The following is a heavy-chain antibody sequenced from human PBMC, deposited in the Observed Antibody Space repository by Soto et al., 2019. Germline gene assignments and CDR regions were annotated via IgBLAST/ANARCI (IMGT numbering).Heavy chain of an antibody. CDR1: GFTFSSFT. Sequence: QVQLVESGGGVVQPGRSLRLSCAASGFTFSSFTMHWVRQAPGKGLEWVALISYDAGNNKYYADSVKGRLSISRDNSRNTLYLQLNSLRAEDTAVYYCARSIAVAGTPEFDYWGQGTLVTVSS. CDR2: ISYDAGNNK. D-gene: IGHD6-19*01. V-gene: IGHV3-30-3*01. J-gene: IGHJ4*02. CDR3: ARSIAVAGTPEFDY.